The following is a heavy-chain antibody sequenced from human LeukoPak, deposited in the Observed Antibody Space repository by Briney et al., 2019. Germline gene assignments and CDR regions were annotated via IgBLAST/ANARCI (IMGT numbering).Heavy chain of an antibody. CDR3: AGDLGGIAAAGYFDY. J-gene: IGHJ4*02. CDR1: GFTFSSYW. CDR2: IKQDGSEK. D-gene: IGHD6-13*01. Sequence: GGSLRLSCAASGFTFSSYWMSWVRQAPGKGLEWVANIKQDGSEKYYVDSVKGRFTISRDNAKNSLYLQMNSLRAEDTAVYYCAGDLGGIAAAGYFDYWGQGTLVTVSS. V-gene: IGHV3-7*01.